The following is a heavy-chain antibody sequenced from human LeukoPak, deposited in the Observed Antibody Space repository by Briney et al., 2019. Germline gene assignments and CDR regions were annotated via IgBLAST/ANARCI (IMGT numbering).Heavy chain of an antibody. Sequence: SETLSLTCAVYGGSFSGYYWSWIRQPPGKGLEWIGEIDHSGSTNYNPSLKSRVTISVDTSKNQFSLKLSSVTAADTAVYYCARGGIVAGSVSGWFDPWGQGTLVTVSS. CDR1: GGSFSGYY. CDR3: ARGGIVAGSVSGWFDP. V-gene: IGHV4-34*01. D-gene: IGHD6-19*01. CDR2: IDHSGST. J-gene: IGHJ5*02.